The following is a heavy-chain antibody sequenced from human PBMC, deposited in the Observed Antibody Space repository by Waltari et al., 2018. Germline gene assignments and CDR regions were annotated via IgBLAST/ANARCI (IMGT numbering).Heavy chain of an antibody. J-gene: IGHJ4*02. CDR1: GYTFTNFY. V-gene: IGHV1-2*02. D-gene: IGHD7-27*01. Sequence: QVQLVQSGAELKNPGASVRVSGKTSGYTFTNFYFHWVRQAPGQGLEWMGWIHPGGGDTNYAQKFQGRVTLTRDTSIDTAYLELNGLTSDDTAIYYCARDHNWGPDYWGQGTLVTVSS. CDR2: IHPGGGDT. CDR3: ARDHNWGPDY.